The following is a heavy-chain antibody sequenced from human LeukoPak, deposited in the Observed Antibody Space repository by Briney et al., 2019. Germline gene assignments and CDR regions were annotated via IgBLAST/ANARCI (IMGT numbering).Heavy chain of an antibody. Sequence: ASVKVSCKASGYTFTSYGISWVRQAPGQGLEGMGWISAYNGNTNYAQKLQGRVTMTTDTSTSTAYMELRSLRSDDTAVYYCARDGPRDSSGYTYYGMDVWGQGTTVTVSS. V-gene: IGHV1-18*01. CDR3: ARDGPRDSSGYTYYGMDV. D-gene: IGHD3-22*01. CDR1: GYTFTSYG. J-gene: IGHJ6*02. CDR2: ISAYNGNT.